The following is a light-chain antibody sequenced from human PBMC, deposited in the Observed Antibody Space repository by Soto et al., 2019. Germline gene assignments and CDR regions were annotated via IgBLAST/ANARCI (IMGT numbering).Light chain of an antibody. Sequence: DIQMTQSPSALSASVGDRATITCRASQSISSWLAWYQQKPGKAPKLLIYDASTLQSGGTSRYSGSGSGTEITITISNLQPDDFATYYCQQYESYSPWTFGQGTKVDIK. J-gene: IGKJ1*01. CDR3: QQYESYSPWT. CDR2: DAS. CDR1: QSISSW. V-gene: IGKV1-5*01.